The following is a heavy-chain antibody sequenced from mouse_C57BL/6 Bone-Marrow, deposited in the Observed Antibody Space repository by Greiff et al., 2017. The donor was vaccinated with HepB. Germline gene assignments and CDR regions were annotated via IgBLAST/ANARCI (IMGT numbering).Heavy chain of an antibody. J-gene: IGHJ3*01. CDR2: FTMYSDAT. Sequence: LKQSGAELVRPGSSVKLSCKDSYFSFMASAMHWVKQRPGHGLEWIGSFTMYSDATEYSENFKGKATLTANTSSSTAYMELRSLTTEDSAVYYCARSSPNSNSFSYWGQGTLVTVSA. V-gene: IGHV1-49*01. CDR1: YFSFMASA. CDR3: ARSSPNSNSFSY. D-gene: IGHD2-5*01.